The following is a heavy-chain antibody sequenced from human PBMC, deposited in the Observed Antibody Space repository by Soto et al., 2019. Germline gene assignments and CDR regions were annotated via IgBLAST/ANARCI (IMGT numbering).Heavy chain of an antibody. V-gene: IGHV5-51*01. J-gene: IGHJ4*02. CDR3: ARHPTYYYDSSGYRNHYFDY. D-gene: IGHD3-22*01. CDR1: GYSFTSYW. CDR2: IYPGDSDT. Sequence: GESLKISCKGSGYSFTSYWIGWVRQMPGKGLEWMGIIYPGDSDTKYSPSFQGQVTISADKSITTAYLQWSSLKASDTAMYYCARHPTYYYDSSGYRNHYFDYWGQGTVVTVSS.